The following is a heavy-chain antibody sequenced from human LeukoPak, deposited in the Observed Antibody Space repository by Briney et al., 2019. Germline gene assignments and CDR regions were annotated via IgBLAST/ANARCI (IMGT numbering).Heavy chain of an antibody. Sequence: ASVKVSCKAPGYTFTSYGISWVRQAPGQGLEWMGWISTYNGNTNFAQKLQGRVTMTTDTSTSTAYMEVRSLRSEDTAVYFCARGSGFPPYYFDYWGQGTLVTVSS. V-gene: IGHV1-18*01. J-gene: IGHJ4*02. D-gene: IGHD3-3*01. CDR2: ISTYNGNT. CDR1: GYTFTSYG. CDR3: ARGSGFPPYYFDY.